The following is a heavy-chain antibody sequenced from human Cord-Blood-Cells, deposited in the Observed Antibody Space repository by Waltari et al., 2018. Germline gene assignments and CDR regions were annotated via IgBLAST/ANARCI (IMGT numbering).Heavy chain of an antibody. Sequence: QVQLVQSGAEVKKPGSSVKVSCKASGGTFSSYAISWVRQAPGQGLEWMGGIIPIVGTANDAQKFQGRVTITADESTSTAYMELSSLRSEDTAVYYCARCLTYYDFWSGYYPLDYWGQGTLVTVSS. V-gene: IGHV1-69*01. CDR1: GGTFSSYA. CDR3: ARCLTYYDFWSGYYPLDY. J-gene: IGHJ4*02. D-gene: IGHD3-3*01. CDR2: IIPIVGTA.